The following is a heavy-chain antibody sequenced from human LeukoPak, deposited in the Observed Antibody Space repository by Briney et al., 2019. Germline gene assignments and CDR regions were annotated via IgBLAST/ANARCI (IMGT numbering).Heavy chain of an antibody. CDR3: ARGPHLPPPYYYYYMDV. Sequence: PSETLSLTCTVSGGSISSGSYYWSWIRQPAGKGLEWIGRIYTSGSTNYNPSLKSRVTISVDTSKNQFSLKLSSVTAADTAVYYCARGPHLPPPYYYYYMDVWGKGTTVTISS. CDR2: IYTSGST. V-gene: IGHV4-61*02. J-gene: IGHJ6*03. CDR1: GGSISSGSYY.